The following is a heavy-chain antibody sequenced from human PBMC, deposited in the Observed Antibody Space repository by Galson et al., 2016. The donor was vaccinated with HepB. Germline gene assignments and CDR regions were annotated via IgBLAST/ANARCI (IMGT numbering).Heavy chain of an antibody. CDR1: GFTFSRFW. CDR3: ARYGDEAGWNFQH. CDR2: IKEDGSKT. Sequence: SLRLSCAASGFTFSRFWMNWVRQAPGKGLEWVASIKEDGSKTSYVDSVKGRFTISRDNGENSLYLQMNSLRAEDTAVYYCARYGDEAGWNFQHWGQGPLVTVSS. V-gene: IGHV3-7*03. J-gene: IGHJ1*01. D-gene: IGHD6-19*01.